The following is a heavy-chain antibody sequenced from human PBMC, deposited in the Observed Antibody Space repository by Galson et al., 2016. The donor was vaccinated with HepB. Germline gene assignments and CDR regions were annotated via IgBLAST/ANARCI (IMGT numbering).Heavy chain of an antibody. CDR2: TNTDGSDT. CDR3: TRHLDPGYSSSWYFWFDP. J-gene: IGHJ5*02. D-gene: IGHD6-13*01. CDR1: GFTFSSYW. V-gene: IGHV3-74*01. Sequence: SLRLSCAASGFTFSSYWMHWVRQVPGKGLVMVARTNTDGSDTGYADSVKGRFTISRDNAKNTLYLQMNTLRAEDTAVYYCTRHLDPGYSSSWYFWFDPWGQGTLVTVSS.